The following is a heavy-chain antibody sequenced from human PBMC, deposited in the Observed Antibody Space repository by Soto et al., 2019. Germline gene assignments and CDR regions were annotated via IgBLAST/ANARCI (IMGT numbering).Heavy chain of an antibody. CDR3: ARETYGDYVGYFDP. CDR2: IYHSGST. D-gene: IGHD4-17*01. Sequence: SETLSLTCAVSGGSIISSNWWSWVRQPPGKGLEWIGEIYHSGSTNYNPSLKSRVTISVDKSKNQFSLKLSSVTAADTAVYYCARETYGDYVGYFDPWGQGTLVTVSS. V-gene: IGHV4-4*02. J-gene: IGHJ5*02. CDR1: GGSIISSNW.